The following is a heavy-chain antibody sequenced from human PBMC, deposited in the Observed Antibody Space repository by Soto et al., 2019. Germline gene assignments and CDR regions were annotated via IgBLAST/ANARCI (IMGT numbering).Heavy chain of an antibody. CDR3: AKSMAVAFPGFYGLDV. V-gene: IGHV3-30*18. CDR1: GFTFSIFG. CDR2: ISYDGSRT. J-gene: IGHJ6*02. Sequence: QVQLVESGGGVVQPGRSLRLSCAASGFTFSIFGMHWVRQAPGKGLEWVAVISYDGSRTYYRDSVKGRFTISRDSSKNTLYPQMNSLRAEDTAVYYCAKSMAVAFPGFYGLDVWGQGTTVTVSS. D-gene: IGHD6-19*01.